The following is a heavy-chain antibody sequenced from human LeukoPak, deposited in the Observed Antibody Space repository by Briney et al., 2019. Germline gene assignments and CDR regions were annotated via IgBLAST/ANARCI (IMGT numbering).Heavy chain of an antibody. V-gene: IGHV3-7*01. Sequence: GGSLRLSCAASGFTFSSYWMSWVRQAPGKGLEWVVNIKQDGSEKYYVDSVKGRFTISRDNAKNSLYLQMNSLRAEDTAVYYCARKYGAGTIYKPFDYWGQGTLVTVSS. J-gene: IGHJ4*02. CDR1: GFTFSSYW. CDR2: IKQDGSEK. D-gene: IGHD6-13*01. CDR3: ARKYGAGTIYKPFDY.